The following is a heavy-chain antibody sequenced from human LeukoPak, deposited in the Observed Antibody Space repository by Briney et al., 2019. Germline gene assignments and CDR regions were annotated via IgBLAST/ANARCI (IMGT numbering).Heavy chain of an antibody. CDR3: AKDGYDSVLSGY. CDR2: ISYDGSNK. Sequence: GRSLRLSCAASGFTFSSYGMHWVRQAPGKGLEWMAIISYDGSNKYYADSVKGRFTISRDNSKNTLYLQMNSLRAEDTAVYYCAKDGYDSVLSGYWGQGTLVTVSS. J-gene: IGHJ4*02. D-gene: IGHD3-22*01. V-gene: IGHV3-30*18. CDR1: GFTFSSYG.